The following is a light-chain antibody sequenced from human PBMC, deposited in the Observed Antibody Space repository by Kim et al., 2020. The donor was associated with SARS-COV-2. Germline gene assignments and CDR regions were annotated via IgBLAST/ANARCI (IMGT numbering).Light chain of an antibody. Sequence: ASIGDRVTITCRASQDMANSLAWYQQKPGKVPHVLIYAASTFQSGVPSRFSGSGSGTEFTLTIDSLQTEDVATYYCQKYNSAPWTFGPGTKVDIK. V-gene: IGKV1-27*01. CDR2: AAS. CDR1: QDMANS. J-gene: IGKJ1*01. CDR3: QKYNSAPWT.